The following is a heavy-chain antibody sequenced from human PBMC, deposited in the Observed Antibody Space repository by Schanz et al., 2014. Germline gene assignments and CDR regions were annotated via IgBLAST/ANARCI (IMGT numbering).Heavy chain of an antibody. CDR3: AGGYCTSTSCRYSAFDT. CDR2: IYYTGST. J-gene: IGHJ3*02. CDR1: GGSISSGAYY. Sequence: QVQLQESGPGLVKPSQTLSLTCSVSGGSISSGAYYWSWIRQHPGQGLEWIGYIYYTGSTYYNPSLKSRVTISVDTSKNQLSLKLTAVTGADAAVYYGAGGYCTSTSCRYSAFDTWGQGTMVTVSS. D-gene: IGHD2-2*01. V-gene: IGHV4-31*03.